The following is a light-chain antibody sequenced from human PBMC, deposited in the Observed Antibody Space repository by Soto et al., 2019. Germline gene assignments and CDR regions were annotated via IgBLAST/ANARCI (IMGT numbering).Light chain of an antibody. CDR2: DVD. J-gene: IGLJ1*01. Sequence: QSVLTQPASVSGSPGRSITISCTGTSSDIGGYPYVSWYQQHPGKASKLMIYDVDNRPSGVSNRFSGSKSGNTASLTIFGLQAEDEADYYCTSYTSSSTLDVFGTGTKVTVL. CDR3: TSYTSSSTLDV. V-gene: IGLV2-14*01. CDR1: SSDIGGYPY.